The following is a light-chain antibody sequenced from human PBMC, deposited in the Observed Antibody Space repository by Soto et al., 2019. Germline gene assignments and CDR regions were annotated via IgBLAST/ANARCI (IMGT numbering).Light chain of an antibody. CDR3: QQYGSSSRT. CDR2: GAS. CDR1: KSLSRSY. J-gene: IGKJ1*01. Sequence: TLSCRASKSLSRSYIAWYQQKPGQAPRLLIYGASSRATGISDRFSGSGSGTDFTLTISSLETEDFAVYYRQQYGSSSRTFGQRTKVDIK. V-gene: IGKV3-20*01.